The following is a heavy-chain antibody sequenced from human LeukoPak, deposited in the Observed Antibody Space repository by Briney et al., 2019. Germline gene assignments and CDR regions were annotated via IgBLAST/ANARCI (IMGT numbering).Heavy chain of an antibody. CDR2: ISGGGGST. J-gene: IGHJ6*02. Sequence: GGSLRLSCAASGFTFSSYAMSWVRQSPGKGLEWVSAISGGGGSTYYADSVKGRFTISRDNSKNTLYLQMNSLRAEDTALYYCARGQPPSYYDMDVWGQGTTVTVSS. CDR3: ARGQPPSYYDMDV. V-gene: IGHV3-23*01. D-gene: IGHD6-13*01. CDR1: GFTFSSYA.